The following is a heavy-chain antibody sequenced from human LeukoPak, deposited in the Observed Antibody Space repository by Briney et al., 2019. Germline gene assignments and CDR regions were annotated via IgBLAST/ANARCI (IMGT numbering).Heavy chain of an antibody. CDR3: ARHPPSYFDSSGFPFDY. V-gene: IGHV5-51*01. D-gene: IGHD3-22*01. Sequence: GESLKISCKGSGYSFSKYWTTWVRQTPGKGLEWMGIIYPGDSDTRYSPSFQGQVTISVDKSISTAYLQWSSLKASDTAMYYCARHPPSYFDSSGFPFDYWGQGTLVTVSS. CDR1: GYSFSKYW. J-gene: IGHJ4*02. CDR2: IYPGDSDT.